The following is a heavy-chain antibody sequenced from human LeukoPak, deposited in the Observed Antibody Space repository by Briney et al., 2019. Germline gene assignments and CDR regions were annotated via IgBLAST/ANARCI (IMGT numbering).Heavy chain of an antibody. D-gene: IGHD3-22*01. CDR2: IYSGGST. CDR3: ARAPKYYYDSSGQPGAFDI. J-gene: IGHJ3*02. CDR1: GFTVSSNY. V-gene: IGHV3-66*02. Sequence: GGSLRLSCAASGFTVSSNYMSWVRQAPGKGLECVSVIYSGGSTYYADSVKGRFTISRDNSKNTLYLQMNSLRAEDTAVYYCARAPKYYYDSSGQPGAFDIWGQGTMVTVSS.